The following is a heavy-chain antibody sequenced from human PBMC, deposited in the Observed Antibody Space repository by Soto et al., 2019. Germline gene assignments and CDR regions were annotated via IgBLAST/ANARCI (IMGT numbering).Heavy chain of an antibody. J-gene: IGHJ4*02. Sequence: QITLKESGPTLVRPAQTLTLTCGFSGFSLSSYGMGVAWIRQPPGKALEWLALIYWDDDKRYSPSLKDRLAISKDTSSNQVVPTITNMDPGDTAPYFCAHAGDYDLLTFDHWGPGTLVTVSS. V-gene: IGHV2-5*02. D-gene: IGHD4-17*01. CDR1: GFSLSSYGMG. CDR3: AHAGDYDLLTFDH. CDR2: IYWDDDK.